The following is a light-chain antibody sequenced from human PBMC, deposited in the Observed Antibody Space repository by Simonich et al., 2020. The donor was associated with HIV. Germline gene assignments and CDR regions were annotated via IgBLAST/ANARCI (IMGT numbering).Light chain of an antibody. CDR2: NVS. V-gene: IGLV2-14*03. Sequence: QSALTQPASVSGSPGQSITISCTGTSSDVGAYNYVSWYQKHPGKGPQRIIYNVSNRPAGISNRFSGSKSGNTASLTISGLQAEDEADYYCSSYTGSSTFLFGGGTKLTVL. CDR1: SSDVGAYNY. CDR3: SSYTGSSTFL. J-gene: IGLJ2*01.